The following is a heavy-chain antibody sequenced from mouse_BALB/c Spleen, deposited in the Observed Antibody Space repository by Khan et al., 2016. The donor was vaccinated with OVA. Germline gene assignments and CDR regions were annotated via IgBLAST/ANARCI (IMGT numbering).Heavy chain of an antibody. D-gene: IGHD2-14*01. V-gene: IGHV2-9*02. Sequence: VQLQESGPGLVAPSQSLSITCTVSGFSLTSYGVHWVRQPPGKGLEWVGGIWAGGSTNYKSALMSRLSISKDNSKSQVFLKMNSLQTDDTAMYYWARALPYYRYDGYAMDYWGQGISVTVSS. J-gene: IGHJ4*01. CDR3: ARALPYYRYDGYAMDY. CDR2: IWAGGST. CDR1: GFSLTSYG.